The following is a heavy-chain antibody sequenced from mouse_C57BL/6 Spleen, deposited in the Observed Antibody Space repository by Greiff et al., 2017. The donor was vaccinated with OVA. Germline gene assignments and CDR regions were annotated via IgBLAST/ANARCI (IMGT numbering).Heavy chain of an antibody. CDR2: IDPENGDT. CDR3: TTQGAQVYSFDN. D-gene: IGHD3-2*02. V-gene: IGHV14-4*01. CDR1: GFNIKDDY. J-gene: IGHJ2*01. Sequence: VQLQQSGAELVRPGASVRLSCTASGFNIKDDYMHWVKQRPEQGLEWIGWIDPENGDTEYASKFQGKATITADPSSNTASLQLSSLTSEDTAVYNCTTQGAQVYSFDNWGEGATLT.